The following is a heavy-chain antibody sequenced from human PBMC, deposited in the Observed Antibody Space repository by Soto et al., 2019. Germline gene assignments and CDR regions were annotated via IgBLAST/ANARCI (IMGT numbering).Heavy chain of an antibody. Sequence: QLQLQESGPGLVKPSETLSLTCTVSGGSISSSSYYWGWIRQPPGKGLEWIGSIYYSGSTYYNPSLKTRVTISVDTSTNQFSLKLSSVTAADTAVYYCARHDGHRGSLIGYWGQGTLVTVSS. CDR2: IYYSGST. CDR1: GGSISSSSYY. V-gene: IGHV4-39*01. J-gene: IGHJ4*02. CDR3: ARHDGHRGSLIGY. D-gene: IGHD1-26*01.